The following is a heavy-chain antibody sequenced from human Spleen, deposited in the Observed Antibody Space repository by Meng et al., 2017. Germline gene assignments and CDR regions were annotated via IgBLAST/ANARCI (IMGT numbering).Heavy chain of an antibody. Sequence: GESLKISCVVSGFTFSGSDVHWVRQASGKGLEWVGRIRSKTDTYATAFAASVKGRFTISRDNSKNTLYLQMNSLRAEDTAVYYCAKDPDGTSRLGWFDPWGQGTLVTVSS. CDR1: GFTFSGSD. D-gene: IGHD2-2*01. CDR3: AKDPDGTSRLGWFDP. CDR2: IRSKTDTYAT. J-gene: IGHJ5*02. V-gene: IGHV3-73*01.